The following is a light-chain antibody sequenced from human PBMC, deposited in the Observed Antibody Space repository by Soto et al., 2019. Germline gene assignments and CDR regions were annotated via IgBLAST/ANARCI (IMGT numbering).Light chain of an antibody. V-gene: IGLV2-14*01. CDR3: TSYTSTSTYV. CDR2: DVT. J-gene: IGLJ1*01. Sequence: QSVLTQPTSVSGPPGQSITISCTGTSSDVGAYNYVSWYQHHPGKAPRLVIYDVTNRPSGISDRFSGSKSGNTASLTISGLLAEDEADYYCTSYTSTSTYVFRTGTKVTVL. CDR1: SSDVGAYNY.